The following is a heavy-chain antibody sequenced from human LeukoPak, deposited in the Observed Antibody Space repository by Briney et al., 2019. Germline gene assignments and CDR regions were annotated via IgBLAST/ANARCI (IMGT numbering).Heavy chain of an antibody. CDR1: GFTVSSNY. Sequence: PGGSLRLSCAASGFTVSSNYMSWVRQAPGKGLEWVSVIYSGGSTYYADSVKGRFTISRDNSKNTLYLQMNSLRSEDTAVYYCATDQLPDAFDIWGQGTMVTVSS. CDR3: ATDQLPDAFDI. V-gene: IGHV3-53*05. CDR2: IYSGGST. D-gene: IGHD2-2*01. J-gene: IGHJ3*02.